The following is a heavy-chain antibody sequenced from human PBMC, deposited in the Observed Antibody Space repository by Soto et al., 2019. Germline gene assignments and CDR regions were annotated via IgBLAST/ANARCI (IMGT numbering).Heavy chain of an antibody. V-gene: IGHV4-39*01. Sequence: SETLSLTCTVSGGSISSSSYYWGWVRQPPGKGLEWIGSIYYSGSTYYNPSLKSRVTISVDTSKNQFSLKLSSVTAADTAVYYCARHYGWRDYYYYGMDVWGQGTTVTVSS. CDR3: ARHYGWRDYYYYGMDV. CDR2: IYYSGST. J-gene: IGHJ6*02. CDR1: GGSISSSSYY. D-gene: IGHD3-16*01.